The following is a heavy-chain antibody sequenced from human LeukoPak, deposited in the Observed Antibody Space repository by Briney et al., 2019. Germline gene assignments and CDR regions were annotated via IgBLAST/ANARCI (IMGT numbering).Heavy chain of an antibody. J-gene: IGHJ4*02. Sequence: GGSLRLSCAASGFTFSSYTMNWVRQAPGKGLEWVSYISRSGSTIYYADSLKGRFTISRDNGKNSLYLQMNSLRAEDTAVYHCAREANGYSSGLDYWGQGTLVTVSS. D-gene: IGHD5-18*01. CDR1: GFTFSSYT. V-gene: IGHV3-48*01. CDR3: AREANGYSSGLDY. CDR2: ISRSGSTI.